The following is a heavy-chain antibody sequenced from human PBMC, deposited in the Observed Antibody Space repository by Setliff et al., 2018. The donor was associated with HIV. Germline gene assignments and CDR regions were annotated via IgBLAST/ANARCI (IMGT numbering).Heavy chain of an antibody. CDR3: ARGRDWAKTGDF. V-gene: IGHV4-34*01. CDR2: VHPSGSI. CDR1: GVSFSGDY. D-gene: IGHD3-9*01. J-gene: IGHJ4*02. Sequence: SETLSLTCAVSGVSFSGDYWSWVRQPPGKGLEWIAEVHPSGSINYNSSLKSRVAISVNTSNNQFSLTMTSVTAADTAVYYCARGRDWAKTGDFWGQGALVTVSS.